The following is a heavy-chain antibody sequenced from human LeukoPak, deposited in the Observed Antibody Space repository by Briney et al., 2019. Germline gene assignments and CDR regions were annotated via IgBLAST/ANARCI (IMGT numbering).Heavy chain of an antibody. CDR1: GGSISSYY. J-gene: IGHJ4*02. CDR2: IYYSGST. V-gene: IGHV4-59*01. CDR3: ARVYDSSGYYYLSEPYYFDY. Sequence: SETLSLTCTVSGGSISSYYWSWIRQPPGKGLEWIGHIYYSGSTNYNPSLKSRVTISVDTSKNQFSLKLSSVTAADTAVYYCARVYDSSGYYYLSEPYYFDYWGQGTLVTVSS. D-gene: IGHD3-22*01.